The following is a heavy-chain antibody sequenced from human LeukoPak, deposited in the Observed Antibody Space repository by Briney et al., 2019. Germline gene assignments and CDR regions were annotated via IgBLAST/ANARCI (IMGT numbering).Heavy chain of an antibody. Sequence: SETLSLTCTVSGGSISSYYWSWIRQPPGKGLEWIGYIYYSGSTNYNPSLKSRVTISVDTSKSQFSLKLSSVTAADTAVYYCARDLGAYAFDIWGQGTMVTVSS. D-gene: IGHD7-27*01. CDR3: ARDLGAYAFDI. J-gene: IGHJ3*02. CDR1: GGSISSYY. CDR2: IYYSGST. V-gene: IGHV4-59*01.